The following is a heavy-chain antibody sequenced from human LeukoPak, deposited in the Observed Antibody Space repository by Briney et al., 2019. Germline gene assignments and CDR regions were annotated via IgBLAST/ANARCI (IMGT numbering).Heavy chain of an antibody. V-gene: IGHV4-4*07. CDR3: ARSARVLTGYPLACWYFDL. Sequence: SETLSLTCTVSGGSISSYYWSWIRQPAGKGLEWIGRIYTSGSTNYNPSLKSRVTMSVDTSKNQFSLKLSSVTAADTAVYYCARSARVLTGYPLACWYFDLWGRGTPVTVSS. D-gene: IGHD3-9*01. J-gene: IGHJ2*01. CDR1: GGSISSYY. CDR2: IYTSGST.